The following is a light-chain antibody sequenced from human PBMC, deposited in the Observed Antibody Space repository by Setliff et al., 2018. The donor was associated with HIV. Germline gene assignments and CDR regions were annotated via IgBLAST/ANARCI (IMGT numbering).Light chain of an antibody. Sequence: QSALAQPASVSGPPGQSITISCTGTSSDVGSYNLVSWYQQHPGKAPKLMIYEVSKRPSGVSNRFSGSKSGNTASLTISGLQAEDEADYYCCSYAGSRIFYVFGTGTRSPS. CDR3: CSYAGSRIFYV. CDR1: SSDVGSYNL. CDR2: EVS. J-gene: IGLJ1*01. V-gene: IGLV2-23*02.